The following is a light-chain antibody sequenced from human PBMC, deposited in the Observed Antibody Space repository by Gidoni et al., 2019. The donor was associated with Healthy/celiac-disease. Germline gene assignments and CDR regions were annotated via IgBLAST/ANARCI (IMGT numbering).Light chain of an antibody. J-gene: IGLJ3*02. Sequence: QSALTQPASVSGSPGQSITISCTGTSSDVGSDNLVSWYQQRPGKAPQLMIYEGSNRPSGVSKRFSGSKSGNTASLTISGLQAEDEADYYCCSYAGSWVFGGGTKLTVL. CDR3: CSYAGSWV. CDR1: SSDVGSDNL. V-gene: IGLV2-23*01. CDR2: EGS.